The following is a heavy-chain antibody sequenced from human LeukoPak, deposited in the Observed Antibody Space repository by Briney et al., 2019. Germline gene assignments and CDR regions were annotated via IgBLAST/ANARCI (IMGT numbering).Heavy chain of an antibody. V-gene: IGHV4-34*01. CDR1: GFTVSSNY. Sequence: GSLRLSCAASGFTVSSNYMSWVRQAPGKGLEWIGEINHSGSTNYNPSLKSRVTISVDTSKNQFSLKLSSVTAADTAVYYCARGGRSGATKTWGQGTLVTVSS. CDR3: ARGGRSGATKT. J-gene: IGHJ5*02. D-gene: IGHD1-26*01. CDR2: INHSGST.